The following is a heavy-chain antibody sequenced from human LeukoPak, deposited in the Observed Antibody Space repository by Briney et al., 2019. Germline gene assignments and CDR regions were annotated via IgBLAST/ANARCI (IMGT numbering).Heavy chain of an antibody. CDR2: IYYSGST. CDR1: GGSISSYY. J-gene: IGHJ4*02. V-gene: IGHV4-59*12. CDR3: ARATHWNFDY. Sequence: KASETLSLTCTVSGGSISSYYWSWIRQPAGKGLEWIGYIYYSGSTYYNPSLKSRVTISVDTSKNQFSLKLSSVTAADTAVYYCARATHWNFDYWGQGTLVTVSS. D-gene: IGHD1-1*01.